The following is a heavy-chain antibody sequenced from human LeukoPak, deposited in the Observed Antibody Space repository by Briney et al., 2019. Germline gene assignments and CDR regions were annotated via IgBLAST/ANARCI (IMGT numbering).Heavy chain of an antibody. Sequence: SQTLSLTCTVSGGSISSGSYYWSWIRQPAGKGLEWIGHIYTRGNTNYNPSLKSRVTISVDTSKNQFSLKLSSVTAADTAVYYCARSPMGWLHPSWFDPWGQGTLVTVSS. CDR3: ARSPMGWLHPSWFDP. V-gene: IGHV4-61*09. D-gene: IGHD5-12*01. CDR1: GGSISSGSYY. J-gene: IGHJ5*02. CDR2: IYTRGNT.